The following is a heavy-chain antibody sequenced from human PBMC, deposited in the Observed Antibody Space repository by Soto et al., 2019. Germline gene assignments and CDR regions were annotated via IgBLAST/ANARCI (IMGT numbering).Heavy chain of an antibody. CDR1: NGSISTCY. V-gene: IGHV4-59*01. J-gene: IGHJ5*02. CDR2: IYYTGSP. Sequence: NPSEALSVTCTVSNGSISTCYWGWIRQPPGRSLEWIGHIYYTGSPTYNPSLKSRVTISEDTSKKTVSLKLLSVPAEDPAVYHCARSRPTRQPFDHWCRGTLVTVSP. CDR3: ARSRPTRQPFDH. D-gene: IGHD5-12*01.